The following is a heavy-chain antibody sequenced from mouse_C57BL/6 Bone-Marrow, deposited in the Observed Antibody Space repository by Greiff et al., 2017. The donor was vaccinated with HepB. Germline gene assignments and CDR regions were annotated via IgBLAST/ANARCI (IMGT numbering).Heavy chain of an antibody. CDR2: IYPGSGST. D-gene: IGHD2-2*01. CDR1: GYTFTSYW. CDR3: ARGYGYYYAMDY. V-gene: IGHV1-55*01. J-gene: IGHJ4*01. Sequence: VQLQQSGAELVKPGASVKMSCKASGYTFTSYWITWVKQRPGQGLEWIGDIYPGSGSTNYNEKFKSKATLTVDTSSSTAYMQLSSLTSEDSAVYYCARGYGYYYAMDYWGQGTSVTVSS.